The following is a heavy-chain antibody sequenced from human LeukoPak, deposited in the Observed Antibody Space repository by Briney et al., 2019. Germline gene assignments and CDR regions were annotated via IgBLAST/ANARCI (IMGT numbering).Heavy chain of an antibody. V-gene: IGHV4-34*01. CDR3: ARGLWFGTDY. CDR1: GGSFSGYY. D-gene: IGHD3-10*01. CDR2: INHSGST. J-gene: IGHJ4*02. Sequence: PSETLSLTCAVYGGSFSGYYWSWIRQPPGKGLEWIGEINHSGSTYYNPSLKSRVTISVDTSKNQFSLKLSSVTAADTAVYYCARGLWFGTDYWGQGTLVTVSS.